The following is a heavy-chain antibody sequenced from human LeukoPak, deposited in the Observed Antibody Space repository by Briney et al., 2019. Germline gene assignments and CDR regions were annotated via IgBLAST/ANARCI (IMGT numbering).Heavy chain of an antibody. CDR2: IYYSGST. Sequence: SETLSLTCSVSGGSVRSSSYYWGWIRQPPGKGLEWIGSIYYSGSTYYNPSLKSRVTISVDTSKNQFSLKLSSVTAADTAIYYCARDLVVTPFAGSRVFDYWGQGTLVTVSS. CDR3: ARDLVVTPFAGSRVFDY. CDR1: GGSVRSSSYY. D-gene: IGHD4-23*01. V-gene: IGHV4-39*07. J-gene: IGHJ4*02.